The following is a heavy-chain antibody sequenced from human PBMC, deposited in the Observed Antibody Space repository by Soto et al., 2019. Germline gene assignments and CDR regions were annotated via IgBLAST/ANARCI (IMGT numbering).Heavy chain of an antibody. V-gene: IGHV4-59*01. D-gene: IGHD3-9*01. CDR1: GGSISSYY. J-gene: IGHJ4*02. CDR3: ARTPDILTGYYPY. Sequence: QVQLQESGPGLVKPSETLSLTCTVSGGSISSYYWSWIRQPPVKGLEWIGYIYYSGSTNYNPSLKSRVTISVDTSKNQFSLKLSSVIAADTAVYYCARTPDILTGYYPYWGQGTLVTVSS. CDR2: IYYSGST.